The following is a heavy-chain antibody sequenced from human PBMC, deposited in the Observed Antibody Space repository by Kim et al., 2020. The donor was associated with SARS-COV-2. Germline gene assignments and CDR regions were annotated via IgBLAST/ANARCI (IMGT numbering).Heavy chain of an antibody. CDR1: GFTFSSYG. CDR3: ASEVVGFWSGYYPPITPNWIDP. Sequence: GGSLRLSCAASGFTFSSYGMHWVRQAPGKGLEWVAVIWYDGSNTYYADSVKGRFTISRDNSKNTLNLQMNSLRAEDTAVYYCASEVVGFWSGYYPPITPNWIDPWGQGTLVTVSS. J-gene: IGHJ5*02. D-gene: IGHD3-3*01. V-gene: IGHV3-33*01. CDR2: IWYDGSNT.